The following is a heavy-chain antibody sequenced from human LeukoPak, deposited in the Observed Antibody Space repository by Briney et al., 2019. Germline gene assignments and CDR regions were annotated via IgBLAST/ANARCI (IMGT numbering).Heavy chain of an antibody. CDR3: ARVFISSIAARSFDY. D-gene: IGHD6-6*01. J-gene: IGHJ4*02. Sequence: ASVKVSCKASGYTFTSYGISWVRQAPGQGLEWMGWISAYNGNTNYAQKLQGRVTMTTDTSTSTAYMELSRLRSDDTAVYYCARVFISSIAARSFDYWGQGTLVTVSS. V-gene: IGHV1-18*01. CDR2: ISAYNGNT. CDR1: GYTFTSYG.